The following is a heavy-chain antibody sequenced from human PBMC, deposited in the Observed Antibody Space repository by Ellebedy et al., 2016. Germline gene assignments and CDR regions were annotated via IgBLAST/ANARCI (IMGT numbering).Heavy chain of an antibody. V-gene: IGHV4-39*07. CDR2: IYYGGST. D-gene: IGHD3-10*01. J-gene: IGHJ4*02. Sequence: SETLSLTCTVSGGSISSSSYYWGWIRQPPGKGLEWIGSIYYGGSTYYNPSLKSRVTISVDTSKNQFSLKLSSVTAADTAVYYCARIDSGSLDYWGQGTLVTVSS. CDR1: GGSISSSSYY. CDR3: ARIDSGSLDY.